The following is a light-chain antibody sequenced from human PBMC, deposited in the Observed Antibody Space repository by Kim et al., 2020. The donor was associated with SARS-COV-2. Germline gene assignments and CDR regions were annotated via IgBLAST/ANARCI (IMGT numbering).Light chain of an antibody. CDR3: QQYNKLPPIT. J-gene: IGKJ5*01. CDR1: QSVDSN. Sequence: EIVMTQSPATLSVSPGERATLSCAASQSVDSNLAWYQQKPGQAPTLLIYGASSRATGVPARFSGSGSGTEFTLTISSLQSEDFALYYCQQYNKLPPITFGQGTRLEIK. CDR2: GAS. V-gene: IGKV3-15*01.